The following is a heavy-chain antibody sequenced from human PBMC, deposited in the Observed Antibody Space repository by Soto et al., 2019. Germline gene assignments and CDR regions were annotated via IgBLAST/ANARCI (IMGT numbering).Heavy chain of an antibody. D-gene: IGHD3-3*01. CDR2: ISAYNGNT. Sequence: ASVKVSCKASGYTFTSYGISWVRQAPGQGLEWMGWISAYNGNTNYAQKLQGRVTITADESTSTAYMELSSLRSEDTAVYYCARGSTIFGVVEYYYYGMDVWGQGTTVTVS. CDR3: ARGSTIFGVVEYYYYGMDV. CDR1: GYTFTSYG. V-gene: IGHV1-18*04. J-gene: IGHJ6*02.